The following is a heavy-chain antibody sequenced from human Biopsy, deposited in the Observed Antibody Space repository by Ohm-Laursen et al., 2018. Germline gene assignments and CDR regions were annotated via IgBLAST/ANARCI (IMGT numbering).Heavy chain of an antibody. CDR1: SYTFTDYN. CDR3: ARDPLNGHKHFDY. Sequence: SVTVSCQASSYTFTDYNIHWMRQAPGQGLEWLGYINCKTGATNYAQKFQGTVTMTRDTSISTAYLALGSLRSADTAIYYGARDPLNGHKHFDYWGQGSLVTVSS. J-gene: IGHJ4*02. CDR2: INCKTGAT. D-gene: IGHD2-8*01. V-gene: IGHV1-2*02.